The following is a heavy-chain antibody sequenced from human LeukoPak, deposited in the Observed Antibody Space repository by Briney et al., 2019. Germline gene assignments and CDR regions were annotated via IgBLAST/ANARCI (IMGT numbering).Heavy chain of an antibody. V-gene: IGHV1-8*01. CDR1: GYTFTSYD. J-gene: IGHJ4*02. Sequence: ASVKVSCKASGYTFTSYDINWVRQATGQGLEWMGWMNPNSGNTGYAQKFQGRVTMTRSTSISTDYMELSSLRSEDTAVYYCARVYRYIAVGGTHFDYWGQGPLVTVFS. D-gene: IGHD6-19*01. CDR3: ARVYRYIAVGGTHFDY. CDR2: MNPNSGNT.